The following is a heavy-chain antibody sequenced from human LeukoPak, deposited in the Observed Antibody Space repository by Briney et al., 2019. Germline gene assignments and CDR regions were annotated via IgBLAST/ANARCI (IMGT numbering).Heavy chain of an antibody. Sequence: PSETLSLTCTVSGGSISSYYWSWIRQPPGKGLEWIGYIYYSGSTNSTPSLKSRVTISVDTSKNQFSLKLSSVTAADTAVYYCAMSGYCSGGSCFFYFDYWGQGTRVSVSS. CDR1: GGSISSYY. V-gene: IGHV4-59*01. J-gene: IGHJ4*02. D-gene: IGHD2-15*01. CDR3: AMSGYCSGGSCFFYFDY. CDR2: IYYSGST.